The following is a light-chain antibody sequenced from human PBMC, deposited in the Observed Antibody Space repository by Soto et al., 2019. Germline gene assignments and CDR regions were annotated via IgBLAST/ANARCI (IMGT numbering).Light chain of an antibody. CDR3: QQHDNLPLT. V-gene: IGKV1-33*01. J-gene: IGKJ4*01. Sequence: TQSPATLSLSPGERATLSCRASQSLSNNFLAWYQQKPGKAPKLLIYDASNLETGVPSRFSGSRSGTNFTLTISSLQPEDIATYYCQQHDNLPLTFGGGTKVDIK. CDR2: DAS. CDR1: QSLSNN.